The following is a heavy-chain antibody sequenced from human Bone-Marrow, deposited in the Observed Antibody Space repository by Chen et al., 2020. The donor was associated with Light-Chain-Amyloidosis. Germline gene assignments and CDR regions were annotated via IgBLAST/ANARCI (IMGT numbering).Heavy chain of an antibody. CDR3: ARDNSQNLDY. CDR2: IYYSGST. V-gene: IGHV4-59*01. J-gene: IGHJ4*02. D-gene: IGHD5-18*01. CDR1: GGSISSYY. Sequence: QVQLQESGPGLVKPSETLSLTCTVSGGSISSYYWSWIRQPPGKGLEWIGYIYYSGSTNYNPSLKSRVTISVDTSKNQFALKLSSVTAADTAVYYCARDNSQNLDYWGQGTLVTVSS.